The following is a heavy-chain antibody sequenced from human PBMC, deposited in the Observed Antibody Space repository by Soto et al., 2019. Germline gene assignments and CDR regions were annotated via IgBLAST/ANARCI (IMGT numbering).Heavy chain of an antibody. CDR2: ISGSGGST. J-gene: IGHJ6*02. D-gene: IGHD2-2*01. Sequence: SLRLSCAASGFTFSSYAMSWVRQAPGKGLEWVSAISGSGGSTYYADSVKGRFTISRDNSKNTLYLQMNSLRAEDTAVYYCAKPSNCSSTSCYLYYYYYGMDVWGQGTTVTVSS. V-gene: IGHV3-23*01. CDR1: GFTFSSYA. CDR3: AKPSNCSSTSCYLYYYYYGMDV.